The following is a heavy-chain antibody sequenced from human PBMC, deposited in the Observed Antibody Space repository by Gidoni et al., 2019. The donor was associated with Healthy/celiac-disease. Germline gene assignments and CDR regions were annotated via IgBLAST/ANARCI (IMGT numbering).Heavy chain of an antibody. Sequence: QVQLVQAGAEGKKPGASVHVSCKASGSTFTRYAMPWVRQAPVQRLEWMGWINAGNGNTKYSQKCQGRFTITRDTSSSTAYIELISLRSEDTAVYYCARYLPWELLREDENYWGQGTLVTVSS. CDR3: ARYLPWELLREDENY. CDR2: INAGNGNT. J-gene: IGHJ4*02. V-gene: IGHV1-3*01. D-gene: IGHD1-26*01. CDR1: GSTFTRYA.